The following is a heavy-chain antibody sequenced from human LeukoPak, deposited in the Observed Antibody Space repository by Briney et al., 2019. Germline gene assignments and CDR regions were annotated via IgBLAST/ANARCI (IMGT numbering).Heavy chain of an antibody. V-gene: IGHV3-13*04. CDR2: IGTAGDT. D-gene: IGHD3-3*01. CDR3: ARAIFGGHSRYWYFDL. CDR1: GFTFSGYD. J-gene: IGHJ2*01. Sequence: GGSLRLSCAASGFTFSGYDMRWVRQPTGKGLEWVSAIGTAGDTSYPGSVKGRFTISREDAKNSLYLQMNILRAGDTAVYYCARAIFGGHSRYWYFDLWGRGTPVTVSS.